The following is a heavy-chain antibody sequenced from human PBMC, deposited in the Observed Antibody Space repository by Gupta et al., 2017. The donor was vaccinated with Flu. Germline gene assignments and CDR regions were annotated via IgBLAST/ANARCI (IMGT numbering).Heavy chain of an antibody. Sequence: QVQLQESGPGLVKPSQTLSLTCTVSGGSISSGSYYWSWIRQPAGKGLEWIGRIYTSGSTNYNPSLKSRVTISVDTSKNQFSLKLSSVTAADTAVYYCARGATLGGDAFDIWGQGTMVTVSS. V-gene: IGHV4-61*02. CDR3: ARGATLGGDAFDI. D-gene: IGHD3-16*01. J-gene: IGHJ3*02. CDR2: IYTSGST. CDR1: GGSISSGSYY.